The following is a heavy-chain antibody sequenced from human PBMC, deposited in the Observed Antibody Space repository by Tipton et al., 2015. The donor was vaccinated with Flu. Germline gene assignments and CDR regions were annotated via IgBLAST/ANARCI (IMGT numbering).Heavy chain of an antibody. Sequence: LRLSCTVSGGSISSGGYYWSWIRQHPGKGLEWIGYIYYSGSTYYNPSLKSRVTISVDTSKNQFSLKLSSVTAADTAVYYCARGRRLNRAPGQLGVWGQGTTVTVSS. V-gene: IGHV4-31*03. CDR2: IYYSGST. CDR1: GGSISSGGYY. CDR3: ARGRRLNRAPGQLGV. D-gene: IGHD1-14*01. J-gene: IGHJ6*02.